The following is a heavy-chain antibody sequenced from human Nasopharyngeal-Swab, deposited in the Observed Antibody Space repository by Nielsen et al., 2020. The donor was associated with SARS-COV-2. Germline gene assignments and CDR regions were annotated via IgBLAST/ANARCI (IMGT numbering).Heavy chain of an antibody. CDR3: ARDGRTNSGYYYSGMDV. CDR1: GFIFTDYG. V-gene: IGHV3-33*01. J-gene: IGHJ6*02. Sequence: GESLKISCAASGFIFTDYGMHWVRQAPGKGLEWVAVVWYDGSMTKYGDSVKGRFTISRDNSNNTVYLQMNNLRVEDTAVYWCARDGRTNSGYYYSGMDVWGQGTTLIVS. D-gene: IGHD4-23*01. CDR2: VWYDGSMT.